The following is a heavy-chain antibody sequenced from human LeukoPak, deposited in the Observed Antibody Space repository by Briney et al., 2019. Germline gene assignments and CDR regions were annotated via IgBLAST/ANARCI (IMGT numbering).Heavy chain of an antibody. Sequence: GASVKVSCKASGYTFTSYDINWVRQAPGQGLEWMGGIIPIFGTANYAQKFQGRVTITTDESTSTAYMELSSLRSEDTAVYYCAGAPFGELLYPEMYYFDYWGQGTLVTVSS. CDR3: AGAPFGELLYPEMYYFDY. CDR1: GYTFTSYD. CDR2: IIPIFGTA. J-gene: IGHJ4*02. D-gene: IGHD2-2*02. V-gene: IGHV1-69*05.